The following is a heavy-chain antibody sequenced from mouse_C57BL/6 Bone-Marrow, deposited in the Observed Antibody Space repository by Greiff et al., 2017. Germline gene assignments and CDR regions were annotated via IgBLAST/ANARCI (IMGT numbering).Heavy chain of an antibody. CDR3: ATPYFDY. CDR1: GYSFTGYY. V-gene: IGHV1-42*01. Sequence: VQLQQSGPELVKPGASVKISCKASGYSFTGYYMNWVKQSPEKSLEWIGEINPSTGGTTYNQKFKATATLTVDKSSSTAYMQLKSLTSEDSAVYYCATPYFDYWGQGTTLTVSS. J-gene: IGHJ2*01. CDR2: INPSTGGT.